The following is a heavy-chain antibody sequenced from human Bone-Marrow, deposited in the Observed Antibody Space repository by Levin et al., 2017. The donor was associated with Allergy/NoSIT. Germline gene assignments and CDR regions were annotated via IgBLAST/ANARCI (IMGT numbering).Heavy chain of an antibody. V-gene: IGHV1-2*02. Sequence: ASVKVSCKASGYTFTGYYMHWVRQAPGQGLEWMGWINPNSGGTNYAQKFQGRVTMTRDTSISTAYMELSRLRSDDTAVYYCARSANYDIQFDYWGQGTLVTVSS. CDR2: INPNSGGT. CDR1: GYTFTGYY. D-gene: IGHD3-9*01. CDR3: ARSANYDIQFDY. J-gene: IGHJ4*02.